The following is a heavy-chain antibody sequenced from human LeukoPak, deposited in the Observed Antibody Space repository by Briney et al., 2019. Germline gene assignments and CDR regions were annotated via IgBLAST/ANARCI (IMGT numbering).Heavy chain of an antibody. CDR2: IIPIFGTA. Sequence: ASVKVSCKASGYTFTGYYMHWVRQAPGQGLEWMGGIIPIFGTANYAQKFQGRVTITTDESTSTAYMELSSLRSEDTAVYYCARGRGFGAGTANPHYYYYMDVWGKGTTVTVSS. CDR1: GYTFTGYY. V-gene: IGHV1-69*05. D-gene: IGHD6-19*01. CDR3: ARGRGFGAGTANPHYYYYMDV. J-gene: IGHJ6*03.